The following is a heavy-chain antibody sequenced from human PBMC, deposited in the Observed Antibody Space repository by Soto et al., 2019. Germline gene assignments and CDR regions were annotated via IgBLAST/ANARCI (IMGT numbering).Heavy chain of an antibody. J-gene: IGHJ3*02. D-gene: IGHD2-15*01. Sequence: GASAKVSCKASGFTFTSSAVRWVRQARGQRLEWIGWIVVGSGNTNYAQKFQERVTITRDMSTSTAYMELSSLRSEDTAVYYCAARGYCSGGSCYFGLAFDIWAKGQWSPSPQ. CDR1: GFTFTSSA. CDR2: IVVGSGNT. V-gene: IGHV1-58*01. CDR3: AARGYCSGGSCYFGLAFDI.